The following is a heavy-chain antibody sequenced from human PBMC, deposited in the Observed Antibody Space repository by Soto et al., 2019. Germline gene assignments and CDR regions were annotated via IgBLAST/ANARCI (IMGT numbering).Heavy chain of an antibody. D-gene: IGHD3-22*01. CDR3: ARAHRYYDDPDI. Sequence: QVQLQESGPGLVKASQTLSLTCTVSGASVNSGDYYWSWVRQPPGRSLERIGYIHYSETIYYNPSLESRVQILVDTVKNQFSLEVSSVTAADTSVYYCARAHRYYDDPDIWGQGTTVTVSS. CDR1: GASVNSGDYY. J-gene: IGHJ3*02. CDR2: IHYSETI. V-gene: IGHV4-30-4*01.